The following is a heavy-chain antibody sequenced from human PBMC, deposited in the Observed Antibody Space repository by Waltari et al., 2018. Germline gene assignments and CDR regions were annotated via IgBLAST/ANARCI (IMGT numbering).Heavy chain of an antibody. CDR2: IYYSGST. Sequence: QLQLQESGPGLVKPSETLSLTCTVSGGSISSSSYYWGWIRQPPGKGLEWIGSIYYSGSTYYNPSLKSRVTISVDTSKNQCSLKLSSVTAADTAVYYCARGQFEYSSSGALDYWGQGTLVTVSS. V-gene: IGHV4-39*07. CDR1: GGSISSSSYY. CDR3: ARGQFEYSSSGALDY. J-gene: IGHJ4*02. D-gene: IGHD6-6*01.